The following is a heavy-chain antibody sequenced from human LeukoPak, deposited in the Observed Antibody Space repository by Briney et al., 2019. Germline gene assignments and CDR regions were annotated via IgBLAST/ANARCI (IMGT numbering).Heavy chain of an antibody. D-gene: IGHD6-19*01. V-gene: IGHV3-73*01. J-gene: IGHJ4*02. CDR1: GFTFSGSA. CDR2: IRSKANSYAT. Sequence: GGSLRLSCAASGFTFSGSAMRWVCQASGKGLEWVGRIRSKANSYATAYAASVKGRFTISRDDSKNTAYLQMNSLKTEDTAVYYCTRHEAAVADWGQGTLVTVSS. CDR3: TRHEAAVAD.